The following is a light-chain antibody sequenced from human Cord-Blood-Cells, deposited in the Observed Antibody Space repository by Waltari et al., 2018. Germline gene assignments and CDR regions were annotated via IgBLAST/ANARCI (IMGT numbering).Light chain of an antibody. V-gene: IGLV3-1*01. CDR1: KLGDKY. CDR2: QDS. J-gene: IGLJ2*01. CDR3: QAWDSSTALV. Sequence: SYELTQPPSLSVSPGQTASITCSGAKLGDKYACWYQQKPGQSPVLVICQDSKRPSGIPERFSGSNSGNTATLTISGTQAMDEADYYCQAWDSSTALVFGGGTKLTVL.